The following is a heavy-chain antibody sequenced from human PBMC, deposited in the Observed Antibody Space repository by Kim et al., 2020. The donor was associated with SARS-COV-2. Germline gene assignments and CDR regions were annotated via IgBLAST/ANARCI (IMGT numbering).Heavy chain of an antibody. V-gene: IGHV3-9*01. D-gene: IGHD5-12*01. Sequence: DSVKGRFTRSRDNAKNSLYLQMNSLRAEDTAFYFCAKASYSGYDYGAFDIWGQGTMVTVSS. J-gene: IGHJ3*02. CDR3: AKASYSGYDYGAFDI.